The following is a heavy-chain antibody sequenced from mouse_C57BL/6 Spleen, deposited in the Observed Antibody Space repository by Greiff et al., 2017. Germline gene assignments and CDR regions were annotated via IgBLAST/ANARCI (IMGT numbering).Heavy chain of an antibody. Sequence: EVQLQQSGPVLVKPGASVKMSCKASGYTFTDYYMNWVKQSHGKSLEWIGVINPYNGGTSYNQKFKGKATLTVDKSSSTAYMELNSLTSEDSAVYYCARSHYGSSYLAYWGQGTLVTVSA. CDR3: ARSHYGSSYLAY. CDR1: GYTFTDYY. V-gene: IGHV1-19*01. CDR2: INPYNGGT. D-gene: IGHD1-1*01. J-gene: IGHJ3*01.